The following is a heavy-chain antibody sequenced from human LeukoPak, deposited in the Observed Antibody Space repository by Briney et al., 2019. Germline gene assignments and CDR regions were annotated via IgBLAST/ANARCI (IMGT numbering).Heavy chain of an antibody. J-gene: IGHJ4*02. CDR3: TTDKPYYYDSSGYPSDY. D-gene: IGHD3-22*01. Sequence: GGSLRLSCAVSGFTFTSYAMNWVRQAPGKGLEWVGRIKSKTDGGTTDYAAPVKGRFTISRDDSKNTLYLQMNSLKTEDTAVYYCTTDKPYYYDSSGYPSDYWGQGTLVTVSS. CDR1: GFTFTSYA. V-gene: IGHV3-15*01. CDR2: IKSKTDGGTT.